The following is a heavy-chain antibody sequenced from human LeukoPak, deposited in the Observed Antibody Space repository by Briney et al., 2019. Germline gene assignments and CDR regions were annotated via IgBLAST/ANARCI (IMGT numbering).Heavy chain of an antibody. CDR2: IYYSGST. V-gene: IGHV4-39*07. J-gene: IGHJ4*02. D-gene: IGHD7-27*01. CDR3: ARSRGNELGYFDY. CDR1: GGSISSYY. Sequence: SETLSLTCTVSGGSISSYYWGWIRQPPGKGLEWIGSIYYSGSTYYNPSLKSRVTISVDTSKNQFSLKLSSVTAADTAVYYCARSRGNELGYFDYWGQGTLVTVSS.